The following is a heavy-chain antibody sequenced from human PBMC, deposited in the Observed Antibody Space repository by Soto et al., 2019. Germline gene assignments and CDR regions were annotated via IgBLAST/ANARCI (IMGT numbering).Heavy chain of an antibody. V-gene: IGHV4-34*01. D-gene: IGHD6-19*01. CDR1: GGSFSGDY. CDR2: IDHSGST. Sequence: PSETLSLTCAVDGGSFSGDYGSGIRQAPGKGLEGIGEIDHSGSTNYNPSLKSRVTISVDTSKNQFSMKLSSATAAHKAVYYCERSRGRQWLVRVWFDTWGRGPMVPVSA. J-gene: IGHJ5*02. CDR3: ERSRGRQWLVRVWFDT.